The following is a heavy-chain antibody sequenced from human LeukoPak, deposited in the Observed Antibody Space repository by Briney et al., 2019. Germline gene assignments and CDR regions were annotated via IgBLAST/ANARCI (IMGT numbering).Heavy chain of an antibody. CDR3: ARDNPVDYYNNYGMHV. J-gene: IGHJ6*02. V-gene: IGHV4-4*07. CDR1: GDSTSSFY. Sequence: SETLSLTCIVSGDSTSSFYWNWIRQSAGKGLEWIGRFYNSGNIKYNPSLKSRVTMSVDTSQKQFSLKLSSVTAADTAVYYCARDNPVDYYNNYGMHVWGQGITVTVSS. CDR2: FYNSGNI.